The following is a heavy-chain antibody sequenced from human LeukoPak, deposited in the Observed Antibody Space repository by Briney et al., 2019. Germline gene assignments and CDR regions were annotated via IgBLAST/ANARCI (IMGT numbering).Heavy chain of an antibody. CDR1: GFTLSSYS. V-gene: IGHV3-21*01. CDR3: ANRLGGANSHYYYYYMDV. J-gene: IGHJ6*03. CDR2: ISSSSSYI. D-gene: IGHD1-26*01. Sequence: PGGSLRLSCAASGFTLSSYSMNWVRQAPGKGLEWVSSISSSSSYIYYADSVKGRFTISRDNSKNTLYLQMSSLRAEDTAVYYCANRLGGANSHYYYYYMDVWGKGTTVTISS.